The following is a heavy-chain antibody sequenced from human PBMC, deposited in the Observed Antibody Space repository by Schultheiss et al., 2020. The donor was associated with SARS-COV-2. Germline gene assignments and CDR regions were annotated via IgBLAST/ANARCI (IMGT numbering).Heavy chain of an antibody. CDR3: AEGRYGDYGEY. CDR2: IYYSGST. J-gene: IGHJ4*02. D-gene: IGHD4-17*01. Sequence: SETLSLTCTVSGGSISSSSYYWGWIRQPPGKGLEWIGYIYYSGSTNYNPSLKSRVTISVDTSKNQFSLKLSSVTAADTAVYYCAEGRYGDYGEYWGQGTLVTVSS. V-gene: IGHV4-61*05. CDR1: GGSISSSSYY.